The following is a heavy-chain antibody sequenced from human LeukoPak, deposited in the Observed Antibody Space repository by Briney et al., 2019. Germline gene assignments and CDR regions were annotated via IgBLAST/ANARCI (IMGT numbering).Heavy chain of an antibody. CDR3: ARLDANFADF. CDR1: GDSVSSNSAA. V-gene: IGHV6-1*01. Sequence: SQTLSLTCAISGDSVSSNSAAWNWIRQSPSRGLEWLGRTYYRSRWYTDYAVSVKSRINISPDTSRNQFSLKLDSETPEDTAVYYCARLDANFADFWGQGTLVTVSS. CDR2: TYYRSRWYT. D-gene: IGHD1-7*01. J-gene: IGHJ4*02.